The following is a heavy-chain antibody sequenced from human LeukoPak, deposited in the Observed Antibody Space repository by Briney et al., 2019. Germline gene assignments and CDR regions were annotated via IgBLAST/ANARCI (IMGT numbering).Heavy chain of an antibody. J-gene: IGHJ4*02. D-gene: IGHD5-18*01. CDR3: TRGGGYSYGYRY. CDR2: IRSKAYGRTT. V-gene: IGHV3-49*04. CDR1: GFTFGDYA. Sequence: GGSLRLSCTASGFTFGDYAMSWVRQAPGKGLEWVGFIRSKAYGRTTEYAASVKGRFTTSRDDSKSIAYLQMNSLKTEDTAVYYCTRGGGYSYGYRYWGQGTLVTVSS.